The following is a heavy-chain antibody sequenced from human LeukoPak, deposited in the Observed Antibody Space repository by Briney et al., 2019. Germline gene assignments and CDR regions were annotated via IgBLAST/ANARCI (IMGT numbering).Heavy chain of an antibody. CDR1: GGSISSGSYY. CDR2: IYTSGST. Sequence: PSETLSLTCTVSGGSISSGSYYWSWIRQPAGKGLEWIGRIYTSGSTNYNPSLKSRVTISVDTSKNQFSLKLSSVTAADTAVYYCARDRSYDFWSGYYIWGQGTLVTVSS. CDR3: ARDRSYDFWSGYYI. V-gene: IGHV4-61*02. J-gene: IGHJ4*02. D-gene: IGHD3-3*01.